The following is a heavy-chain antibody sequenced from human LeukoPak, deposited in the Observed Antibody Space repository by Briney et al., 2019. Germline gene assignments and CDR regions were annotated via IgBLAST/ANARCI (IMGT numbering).Heavy chain of an antibody. V-gene: IGHV4-4*07. Sequence: PSETLSLTCTVSGGSISSYYWNWIRQPPGKGLEWIGGIYSSGSTNYNPSLKSRVTISVDTSKNQFSLNLSSVTAADTAVYYCARDPPAFGVRFDTWGQGTLVAVSS. J-gene: IGHJ5*02. CDR2: IYSSGST. CDR3: ARDPPAFGVRFDT. D-gene: IGHD3-10*01. CDR1: GGSISSYY.